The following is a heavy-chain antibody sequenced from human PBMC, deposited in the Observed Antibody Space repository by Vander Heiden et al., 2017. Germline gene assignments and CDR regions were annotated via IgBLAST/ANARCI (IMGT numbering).Heavy chain of an antibody. CDR3: AKDIFASVGATPFDY. D-gene: IGHD1-26*01. CDR1: GFTFDDYA. V-gene: IGHV3-9*01. CDR2: ISWNSGSI. Sequence: EVQLVASGGGLVQPGRSLRLCCAASGFTFDDYAMHWVRQAPGKGLEWVSGISWNSGSIGYADSVKGRFTISRDNAKNSLYLQMNSLRAEDTALYYCAKDIFASVGATPFDYWGQGTLVTVSS. J-gene: IGHJ4*02.